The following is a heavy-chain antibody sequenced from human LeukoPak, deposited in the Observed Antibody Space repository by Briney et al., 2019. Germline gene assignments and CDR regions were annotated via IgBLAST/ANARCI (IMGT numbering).Heavy chain of an antibody. CDR2: ISYDGSSK. J-gene: IGHJ4*02. D-gene: IGHD4-17*01. V-gene: IGHV3-30-3*01. CDR3: ARSPDGETFDY. Sequence: GRSLSLSCAASGFTFSSYVMHWVRQAPGKGLEWVAVISYDGSSKYYADSLKGRFTISRDNSKNTLYLQMNSLRAEDTAVYYCARSPDGETFDYWGQGTLVTVSS. CDR1: GFTFSSYV.